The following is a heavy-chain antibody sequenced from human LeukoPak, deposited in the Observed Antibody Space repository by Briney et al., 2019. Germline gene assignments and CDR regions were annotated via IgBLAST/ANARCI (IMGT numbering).Heavy chain of an antibody. V-gene: IGHV3-23*01. CDR1: GFTFSRYA. J-gene: IGHJ4*02. D-gene: IGHD2-2*01. CDR2: ISGSDGST. Sequence: GGSLRLSCAGSGFTFSRYAMSWVRQAPGKGLGWVSGISGSDGSTSYADSVRGRFTISRDNSKNTLYLQMNSLRAEDTAVYSCAKDPGYCSSTSCYPYYFDYWGQGTLVTVSA. CDR3: AKDPGYCSSTSCYPYYFDY.